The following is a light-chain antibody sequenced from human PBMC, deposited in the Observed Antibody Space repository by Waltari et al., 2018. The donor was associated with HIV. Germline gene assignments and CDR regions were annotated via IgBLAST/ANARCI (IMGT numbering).Light chain of an antibody. J-gene: IGKJ2*01. CDR3: QQYSDWPPYT. V-gene: IGKV3-15*01. Sequence: DTVMTQSPVTLSVSPGERATLSCRASQSISSKLAWYQQKPNQAPRLLIYGASTRATGIPARFSGSGSGTEFTLTISSLQSEDFAVYYCQQYSDWPPYTFGQGTKLEIK. CDR1: QSISSK. CDR2: GAS.